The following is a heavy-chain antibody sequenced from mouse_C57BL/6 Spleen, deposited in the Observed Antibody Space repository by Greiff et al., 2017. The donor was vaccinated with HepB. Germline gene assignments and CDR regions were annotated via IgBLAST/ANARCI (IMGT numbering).Heavy chain of an antibody. V-gene: IGHV2-6-1*01. CDR3: ARHAYYGSSYGYFDV. J-gene: IGHJ1*03. Sequence: VQLQQSGPGLVAPSQSLSITCTVSGFSLTSYGVHWVRQPPGKGLEWLVVIWSDGSTTYNSALKSRLSISKDNSKSQVFLKMNSLQTDDTAMYYCARHAYYGSSYGYFDVWGTGTTVTVSS. CDR2: IWSDGST. D-gene: IGHD1-1*01. CDR1: GFSLTSYG.